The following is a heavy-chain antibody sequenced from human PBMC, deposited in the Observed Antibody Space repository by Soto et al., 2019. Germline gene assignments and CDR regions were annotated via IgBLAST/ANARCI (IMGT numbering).Heavy chain of an antibody. D-gene: IGHD6-6*01. CDR3: ARDHGSSIAARLPLYYGMDV. CDR2: IYYSGST. V-gene: IGHV4-59*01. J-gene: IGHJ6*02. Sequence: SETLSLTCTVSGGSISSYYWSWIRQPPGKGLEWIGYIYYSGSTNYNPSLKSRVTISVDTSKNQFSLKLSSVTAADTAVYYCARDHGSSIAARLPLYYGMDVWGQGTTVTVSS. CDR1: GGSISSYY.